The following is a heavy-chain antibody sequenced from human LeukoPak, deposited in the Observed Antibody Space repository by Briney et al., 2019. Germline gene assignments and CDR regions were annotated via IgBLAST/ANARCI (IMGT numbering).Heavy chain of an antibody. CDR3: AKDFSSGWYLNY. V-gene: IGHV3-9*01. Sequence: SLRLSCAASGFTFDDYAMHWVRQAPGKGLEWVSGISWNSGSIGYADSVKGRFTISRDNAKNSLYLQMNSLRAEDTAVYYCAKDFSSGWYLNYWGQGTLVTVSS. CDR2: ISWNSGSI. CDR1: GFTFDDYA. D-gene: IGHD6-19*01. J-gene: IGHJ4*02.